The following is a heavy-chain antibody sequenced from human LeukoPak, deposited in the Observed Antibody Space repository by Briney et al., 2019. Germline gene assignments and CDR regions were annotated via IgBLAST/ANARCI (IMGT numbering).Heavy chain of an antibody. J-gene: IGHJ4*02. CDR3: SRGLHDYGDSNYYFDE. V-gene: IGHV3-49*03. CDR1: GFSFGDDA. D-gene: IGHD4-17*01. Sequence: GGSLRLSCTASGFSFGDDAWSWFRQAPGRGLEFVSFIRKKGYGETTDYAASVRGRLTISSDDTNSTAYLQMNSLEIEDTALYYCSRGLHDYGDSNYYFDEWGRGTQVTVSS. CDR2: IRKKGYGETT.